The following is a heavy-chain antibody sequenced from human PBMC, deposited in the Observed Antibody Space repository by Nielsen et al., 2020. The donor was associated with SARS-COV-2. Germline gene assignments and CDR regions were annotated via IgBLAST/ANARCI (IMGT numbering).Heavy chain of an antibody. CDR3: ATAAAGDGMDV. CDR1: GFTFDDYA. V-gene: IGHV3-9*01. D-gene: IGHD2-15*01. Sequence: SLKISCAASGFTFDDYAMHWVRQAPGKGLEWVSGISWNSGSIGYADSVKGRFTISRDNAKNSLYLQMNSLRAEDTALYYCATAAAGDGMDVWGQGTTVTVSS. CDR2: ISWNSGSI. J-gene: IGHJ6*02.